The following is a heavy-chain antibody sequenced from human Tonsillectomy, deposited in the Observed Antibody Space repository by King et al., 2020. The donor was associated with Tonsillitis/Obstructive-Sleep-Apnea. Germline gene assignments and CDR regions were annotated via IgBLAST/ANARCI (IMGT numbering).Heavy chain of an antibody. CDR2: IYSGGGT. CDR3: ARDRVVVVPSTIPVYYYYGMDL. D-gene: IGHD2-2*02. Sequence: VQLVESGGGLIQPGGSVRLSCAASGFTVSNNYMSWVRQAPGKGLEWVSIIYSGGGTYYADSVKGRFTISRDNSKNTLYLQMNSLRAEDTAVYYCARDRVVVVPSTIPVYYYYGMDLWGQGTTVTVSS. CDR1: GFTVSNNY. V-gene: IGHV3-53*01. J-gene: IGHJ6*02.